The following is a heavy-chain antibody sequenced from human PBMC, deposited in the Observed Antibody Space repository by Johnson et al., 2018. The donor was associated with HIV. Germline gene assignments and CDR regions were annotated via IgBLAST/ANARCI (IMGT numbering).Heavy chain of an antibody. CDR2: ISWNSGSI. CDR1: GFTFDDYA. J-gene: IGHJ3*02. D-gene: IGHD1-26*01. CDR3: ARGVGATTVAAFDI. Sequence: VQLVESGGGLVQPGRSLRLSCAASGFTFDDYAMHWVRQAPGKGLEWVSGISWNSGSIGYADSVKGQFIISRDNGKNSLYLQMNSLRAEDTALYYCARGVGATTVAAFDIWGQGTMVTVSS. V-gene: IGHV3-9*01.